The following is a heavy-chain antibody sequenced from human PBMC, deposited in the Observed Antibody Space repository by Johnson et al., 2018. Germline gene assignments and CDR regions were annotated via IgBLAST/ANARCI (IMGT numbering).Heavy chain of an antibody. J-gene: IGHJ4*02. D-gene: IGHD6-13*01. CDR1: GFTFSSYG. CDR3: ARDSSWYGSGTDY. V-gene: IGHV3-30*03. CDR2: ISYDGSNK. Sequence: QVQLVESGGGVVQXGRSLRLXCAASGFTFSSYGMHWVRQAPGKGLEWVAVISYDGSNKYYADSVKGRFTISRDNSKNTVYLEMNSLRAEDTAVYYCARDSSWYGSGTDYWGQGTLVTVSS.